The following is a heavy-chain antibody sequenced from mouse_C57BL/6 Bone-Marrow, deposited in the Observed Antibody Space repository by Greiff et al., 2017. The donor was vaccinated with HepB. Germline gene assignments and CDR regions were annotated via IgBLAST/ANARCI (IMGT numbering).Heavy chain of an antibody. CDR3: TRYGRDAY. V-gene: IGHV1-15*01. J-gene: IGHJ3*01. Sequence: QVQLKESGAELVRPGASVTLSCKASGYTFTDYEMHWVKQTPVHSLEWIGAIDPETGGTAYNQKFKGKAILTADKSSSTAYMELRSLTSEDSAVYYCTRYGRDAYWGQGTLVTVSA. D-gene: IGHD1-1*01. CDR1: GYTFTDYE. CDR2: IDPETGGT.